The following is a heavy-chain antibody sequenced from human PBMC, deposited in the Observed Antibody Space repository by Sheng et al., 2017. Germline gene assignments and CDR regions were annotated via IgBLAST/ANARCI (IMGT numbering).Heavy chain of an antibody. D-gene: IGHD1-26*01. J-gene: IGHJ6*02. Sequence: QVQLVESGGGVVQPGKSLRLSCAASGFTFSNFGMHWVRQAPGKGLECVSILYSGGRTYYADSVKDRFSVSRDTSKNTLSLQMNSLRGEDTAVYFCATHSAHRNMYYYYGLDVWGLGTTVTVSS. CDR3: ATHSAHRNMYYYYGLDV. CDR1: GFTFSNFG. V-gene: IGHV3-NL1*01. CDR2: LYSGGRT.